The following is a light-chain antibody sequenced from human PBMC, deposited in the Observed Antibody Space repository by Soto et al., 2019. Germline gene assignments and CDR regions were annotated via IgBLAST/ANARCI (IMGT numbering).Light chain of an antibody. V-gene: IGLV2-14*03. CDR3: ASYTSSNTYV. CDR2: DVT. Sequence: QSALTQPASVSGSPGQSITISCTGTSSDIGAYNYVSWYQQHPRKAPKLMIFDVTNRPSGVSNRFSGSKSGNTASLTISGLQAEDEADYYCASYTSSNTYVFGTGTKLTVL. CDR1: SSDIGAYNY. J-gene: IGLJ1*01.